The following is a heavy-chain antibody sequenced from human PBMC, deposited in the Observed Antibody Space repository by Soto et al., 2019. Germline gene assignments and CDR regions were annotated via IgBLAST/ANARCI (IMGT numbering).Heavy chain of an antibody. CDR2: IYYNGNT. V-gene: IGHV4-59*01. CDR1: GVSMSNYY. D-gene: IGHD3-22*01. J-gene: IGHJ4*02. Sequence: SETLSLTCTVSGVSMSNYYWSWIRQPPGKGLEWLGYIYYNGNTNYNPSLKSRVTISVNTSKNQFSLKLSSVTAADTAVYYCARVPASHYYDSSGYYYDAFYFDYWGQGTLVTVSS. CDR3: ARVPASHYYDSSGYYYDAFYFDY.